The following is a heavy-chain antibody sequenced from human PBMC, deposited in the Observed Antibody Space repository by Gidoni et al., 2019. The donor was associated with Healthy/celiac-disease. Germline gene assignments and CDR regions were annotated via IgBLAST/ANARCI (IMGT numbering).Heavy chain of an antibody. CDR3: AREDGAAAAIDY. CDR1: GFTVSSNY. J-gene: IGHJ4*02. D-gene: IGHD6-13*01. V-gene: IGHV3-53*01. Sequence: EVQLVESGGGLIQRGGSLRLACAASGFTVSSNYMSWVRQAPGKGLEWVSVIYSGGSTYYADSVKGRFTISRDNSKNTLYLQRNSLEAEDTAVYYCAREDGAAAAIDYWGQGTLVTVSS. CDR2: IYSGGST.